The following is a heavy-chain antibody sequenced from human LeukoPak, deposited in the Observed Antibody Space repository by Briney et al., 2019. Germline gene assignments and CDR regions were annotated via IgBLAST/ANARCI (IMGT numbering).Heavy chain of an antibody. D-gene: IGHD3-16*01. J-gene: IGHJ4*02. V-gene: IGHV3-30*03. CDR1: GFTFNVYG. Sequence: GKSLRLSCAASGFTFNVYGMHWVRQAPGKGLEWLAFISFDGTNTYYADSVKGRFTISRDNSKYTVNLQRSSLSADDMAVYFCARATSYYDNSASGYWGQGTLVTVSS. CDR3: ARATSYYDNSASGY. CDR2: ISFDGTNT.